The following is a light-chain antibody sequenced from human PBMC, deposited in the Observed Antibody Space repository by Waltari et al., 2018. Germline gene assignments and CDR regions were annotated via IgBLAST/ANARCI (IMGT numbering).Light chain of an antibody. CDR2: RAS. CDR3: QQHGTLPAT. J-gene: IGKJ1*01. Sequence: EIVLTQSPGTASLSPGERVTLSCRASQTVGSSSLAWYQQKPGQAPRLLIYRASRRATDFPDRFRGSGSGTEFSLTISRLEPEDFAVYYCQQHGTLPATFGQGTKVEIK. V-gene: IGKV3-20*01. CDR1: QTVGSSS.